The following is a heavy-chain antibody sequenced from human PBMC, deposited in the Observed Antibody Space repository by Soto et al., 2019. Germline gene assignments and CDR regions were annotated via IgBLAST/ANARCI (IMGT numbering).Heavy chain of an antibody. V-gene: IGHV4-30-2*01. Sequence: NPSETLSLTCAVSGCSISSGGYSWSWIRQPPGKGLEWIGYIYHSGSTYYNPSLKSRVTISVDRSKNQFSLKLSSVTAADTAVYYCARGAAVVNDFWGQGNLVTVYS. J-gene: IGHJ4*02. CDR1: GCSISSGGYS. CDR2: IYHSGST. D-gene: IGHD3-22*01. CDR3: ARGAAVVNDF.